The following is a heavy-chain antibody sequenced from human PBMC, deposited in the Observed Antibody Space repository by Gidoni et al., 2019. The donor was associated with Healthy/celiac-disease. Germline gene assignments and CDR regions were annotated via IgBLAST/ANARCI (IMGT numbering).Heavy chain of an antibody. V-gene: IGHV4-61*02. CDR3: ARDIGWNAGQLGPFYYGMDV. D-gene: IGHD1-1*01. J-gene: IGHJ6*02. CDR1: GGSIRSGRSY. CDR2: IYTSGGT. Sequence: QVQLQESGPGLVKPSQTLSLTCTVSGGSIRSGRSYWSWIRQPAGKGLEWIGRIYTSGGTNYNPSLKSRVTISVDTSKNQFSLKLSSVTAADTAVYYCARDIGWNAGQLGPFYYGMDVWGQGTTVTVSS.